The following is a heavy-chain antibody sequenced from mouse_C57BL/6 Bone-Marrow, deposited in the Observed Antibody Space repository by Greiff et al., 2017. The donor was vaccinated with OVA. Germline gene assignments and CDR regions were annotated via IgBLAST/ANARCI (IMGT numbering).Heavy chain of an antibody. J-gene: IGHJ3*01. D-gene: IGHD1-1*01. CDR2: INPNNGGT. Sequence: EVQLQQSGPELVKPGASVKISCKASGYTFTDYYMNWVKQSHGQSLEWIGDINPNNGGTSYNQKFKGKATLTVDKSSSTAYMELRSLTSEDSAVYYCARNYYGSSYAWFAYWGQGTLVTVSA. CDR3: ARNYYGSSYAWFAY. CDR1: GYTFTDYY. V-gene: IGHV1-26*01.